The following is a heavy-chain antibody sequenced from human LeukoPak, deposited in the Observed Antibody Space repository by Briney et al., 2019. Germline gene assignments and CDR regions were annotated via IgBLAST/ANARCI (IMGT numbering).Heavy chain of an antibody. D-gene: IGHD3-16*01. V-gene: IGHV3-7*01. CDR1: GFTISGYW. CDR3: ARDGGTDWYDP. CDR2: IKQDGSGK. J-gene: IGHJ5*02. Sequence: PGGSLRLSCAASGFTISGYWMSWVRQAPGKGLEWVANIKQDGSGKTYVDSVKGRFTISRDNAKNSIYLQMNSLRVEDTAMYYCARDGGTDWYDPWGQGTLVTVSP.